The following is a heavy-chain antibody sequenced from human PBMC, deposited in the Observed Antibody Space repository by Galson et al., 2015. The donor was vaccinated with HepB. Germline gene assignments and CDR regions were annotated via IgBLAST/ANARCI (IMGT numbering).Heavy chain of an antibody. CDR1: GDSIGTYY. V-gene: IGHV4-59*08. Sequence: ETLSLTCTVSGDSIGTYYWSWIRQPPGKGLEWIGNIYYSGSTHYNPSLKSRVTISVDTSRNQFSLKLSSVTAADTAVYYCARHPSYYDSSGYYYKVPYYFDYWGQGTLVTVSS. D-gene: IGHD3-22*01. J-gene: IGHJ4*02. CDR3: ARHPSYYDSSGYYYKVPYYFDY. CDR2: IYYSGST.